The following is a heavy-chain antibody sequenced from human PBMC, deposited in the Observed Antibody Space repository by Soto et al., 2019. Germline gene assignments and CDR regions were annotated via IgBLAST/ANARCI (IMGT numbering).Heavy chain of an antibody. Sequence: SETLSLTCAVYGGSFSGYYWSWIRQPPGKGLEWIGEINHSGSTNYNPSLKSRVTISVDTSKNQFSLKLSSVTTADTAVYYCARNDYGDYATGYWGQGTLVTVSS. J-gene: IGHJ4*02. V-gene: IGHV4-34*01. CDR1: GGSFSGYY. CDR3: ARNDYGDYATGY. CDR2: INHSGST. D-gene: IGHD4-17*01.